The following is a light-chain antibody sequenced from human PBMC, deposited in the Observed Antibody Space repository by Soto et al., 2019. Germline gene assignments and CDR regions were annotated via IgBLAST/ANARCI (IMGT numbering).Light chain of an antibody. J-gene: IGLJ3*02. V-gene: IGLV2-11*01. Sequence: QSALTQPRSVSGSPGQAVTISCTGTSSDVGVYNYVSWYQQHPGKAPKLMIYDVSKRPSGVPDRFSGSKSGITDSLTISGLQAEDEADYYCCSYAGSYTLGVFGGGTKLTVL. CDR2: DVS. CDR3: CSYAGSYTLGV. CDR1: SSDVGVYNY.